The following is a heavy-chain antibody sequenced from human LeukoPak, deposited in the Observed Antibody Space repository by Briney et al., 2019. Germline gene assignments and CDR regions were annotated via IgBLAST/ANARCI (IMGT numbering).Heavy chain of an antibody. J-gene: IGHJ3*02. V-gene: IGHV4-4*02. CDR2: IYLSGRT. CDR3: AKSNGYGLVDI. D-gene: IGHD3-10*01. CDR1: GGSISSSNW. Sequence: PSETLSLTCAVSGGSISSSNWWNWVRQPPGRGLEWIGEIYLSGRTTYSPSLKSRATISADKSKNQFSLKLNSVTAADTAVYYCAKSNGYGLVDIWGQGTVVTVSS.